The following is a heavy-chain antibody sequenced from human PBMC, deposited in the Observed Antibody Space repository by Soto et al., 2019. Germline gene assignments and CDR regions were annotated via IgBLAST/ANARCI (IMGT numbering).Heavy chain of an antibody. CDR3: ARDERYSGYDLPFYYYYGMDV. CDR2: ISYDGSNK. J-gene: IGHJ6*02. Sequence: QVQLVESGGGVVQPGRSLRLSCAASGFTFSSYAMHWVRQAPGKGLEWVAVISYDGSNKYYADSVKGRFTISRDNSKNTLYLQMNSLRAEDTAVYYCARDERYSGYDLPFYYYYGMDVWGQGTTVTVSS. D-gene: IGHD5-12*01. V-gene: IGHV3-30-3*01. CDR1: GFTFSSYA.